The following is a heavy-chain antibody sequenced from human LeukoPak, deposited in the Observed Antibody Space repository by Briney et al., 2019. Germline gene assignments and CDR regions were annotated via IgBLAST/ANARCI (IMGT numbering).Heavy chain of an antibody. V-gene: IGHV1-2*02. Sequence: GASVKVSCKASGYTFNGYYMHWVRQAPGQGLEWMGWINPNSGGTNYAQKFQGRVTMTRDTSISTAYMELSSLRSEDTAVYYCARAHFYYDSSGYYYPFDYWGQGTLVTVSS. J-gene: IGHJ4*02. CDR2: INPNSGGT. D-gene: IGHD3-22*01. CDR1: GYTFNGYY. CDR3: ARAHFYYDSSGYYYPFDY.